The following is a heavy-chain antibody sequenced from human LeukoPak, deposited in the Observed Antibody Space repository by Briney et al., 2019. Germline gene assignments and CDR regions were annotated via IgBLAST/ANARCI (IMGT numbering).Heavy chain of an antibody. V-gene: IGHV1-18*01. D-gene: IGHD4-17*01. Sequence: ASVKVSCKASGYTFTSYPISWVRQAPGQGLEWMGGITTYNGNTHYAQKLQGRVTMTTETSTSTAYMDLRGLRSDDTAVYYCARGYDYGDYVGDFDYWGQGTLVTVSS. CDR3: ARGYDYGDYVGDFDY. CDR1: GYTFTSYP. CDR2: ITTYNGNT. J-gene: IGHJ4*02.